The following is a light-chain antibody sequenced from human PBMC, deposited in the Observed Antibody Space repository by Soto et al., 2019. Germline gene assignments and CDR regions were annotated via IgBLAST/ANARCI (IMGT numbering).Light chain of an antibody. Sequence: DIQMTQSPSTLPASVGDRVTXTCRASQSISNWLAWYQQKPGKAPXVLIYHASNLQSGVPSRFSGSGSGTEFTLTISSLQPDDFATYYCQQYNSYSFGQGTKVDIK. CDR1: QSISNW. J-gene: IGKJ1*01. V-gene: IGKV1-5*01. CDR2: HAS. CDR3: QQYNSYS.